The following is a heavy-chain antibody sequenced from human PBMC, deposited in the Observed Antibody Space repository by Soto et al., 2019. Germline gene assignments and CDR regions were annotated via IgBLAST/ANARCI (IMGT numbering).Heavy chain of an antibody. J-gene: IGHJ5*02. CDR2: ISGSGGST. Sequence: EVQLLESGGGLVQPGGSLRLSCAASGFTFSSYVMSWVRQAPGKGLEWVSTISGSGGSTYDADSVKGRFTISRDNSKNTLYLQMNSLRAEDTAVYYCAKDRGSGSTSWYNGWFDPWGQGTLVTVSS. CDR1: GFTFSSYV. D-gene: IGHD2-2*02. V-gene: IGHV3-23*01. CDR3: AKDRGSGSTSWYNGWFDP.